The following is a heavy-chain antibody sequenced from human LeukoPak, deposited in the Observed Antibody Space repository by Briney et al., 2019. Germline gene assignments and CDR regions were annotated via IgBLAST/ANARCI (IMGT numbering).Heavy chain of an antibody. CDR3: ARLHGDYAYFQA. V-gene: IGHV5-51*01. Sequence: GESLKIPCRGSGYSFSGYWIGWGRQMPGEGVDLLVIIYPDDSETRYRPSFEGQVTISADKSISTAYLQRSSLEASDTAMYHWARLHGDYAYFQAWGQGTLVTVSS. D-gene: IGHD4-17*01. J-gene: IGHJ1*01. CDR1: GYSFSGYW. CDR2: IYPDDSET.